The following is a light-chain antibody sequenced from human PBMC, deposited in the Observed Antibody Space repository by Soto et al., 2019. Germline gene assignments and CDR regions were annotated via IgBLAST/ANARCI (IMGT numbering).Light chain of an antibody. CDR3: SSFPGTNSV. J-gene: IGLJ1*01. CDR1: ISDVGGNKF. Sequence: QSLLTKPSSVSGSPGESITISCPGTISDVGGNKFVSWYQQYPGKAPKLMICDVSNRPSGVSNRFSGSKSGNTASLTISGLQAEDEADYYCSSFPGTNSVFGTGTKVTVL. CDR2: DVS. V-gene: IGLV2-14*03.